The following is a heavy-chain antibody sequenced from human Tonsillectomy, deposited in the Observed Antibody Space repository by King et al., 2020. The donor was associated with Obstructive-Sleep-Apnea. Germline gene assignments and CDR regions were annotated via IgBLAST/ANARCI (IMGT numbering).Heavy chain of an antibody. CDR1: GFTFSDYY. V-gene: IGHV3-11*01. Sequence: VQLVESGGGLVKPGGSLRLSCAASGFTFSDYYMSWIRQAPGKGLEWVSYISSSGSTIYYADSVKGRFTISRDNAKNSLYLQMNSLRAEDTAVYDCARDQQTRYYYGSGSPYPSFGYWGQGTLVTVSS. J-gene: IGHJ4*02. CDR2: ISSSGSTI. D-gene: IGHD3-10*01. CDR3: ARDQQTRYYYGSGSPYPSFGY.